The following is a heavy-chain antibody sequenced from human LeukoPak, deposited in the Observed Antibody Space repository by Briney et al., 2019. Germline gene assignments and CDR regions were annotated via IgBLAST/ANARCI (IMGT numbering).Heavy chain of an antibody. CDR1: GGSISSYY. J-gene: IGHJ4*02. Sequence: SETLSLTCTVSGGSISSYYWSWLRQPPGKGLEWIGYIYYSGSTNYNPSLKSRVTISVDTSKNQFSLKLSSVTAADTAVYYCARLCSGGSCYSRDYWGQGTLVTVSS. D-gene: IGHD2-15*01. CDR3: ARLCSGGSCYSRDY. CDR2: IYYSGST. V-gene: IGHV4-59*01.